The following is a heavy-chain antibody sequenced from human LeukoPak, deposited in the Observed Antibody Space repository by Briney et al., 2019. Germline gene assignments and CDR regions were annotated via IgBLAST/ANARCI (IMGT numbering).Heavy chain of an antibody. CDR1: GFTFSNYG. J-gene: IGHJ4*02. V-gene: IGHV3-21*01. CDR3: KLDSYGYYYFDY. D-gene: IGHD5-18*01. CDR2: ISSSGSYI. Sequence: PGGSLRLSCAASGFTFSNYGMNWVRQAPGKGLEWVSSISSSGSYIYYADSVKGRLTISRDNSKNTLYLQMNSLRAEDTAVYYCKLDSYGYYYFDYWGQGTLVTVSS.